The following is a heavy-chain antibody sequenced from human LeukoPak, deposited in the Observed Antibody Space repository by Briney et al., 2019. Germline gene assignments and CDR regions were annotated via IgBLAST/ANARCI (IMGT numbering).Heavy chain of an antibody. CDR3: ARTMTTGNYYYYMDV. CDR2: IIPIFGTA. CDR1: EGTFSSYA. Sequence: SVKVSCKASEGTFSSYAISWVRQAPGQGLEWMGGIIPIFGTANYAQKFQGRVTITTDESTSTAYMELSSLRSEDTAVYYCARTMTTGNYYYYMDVWGKGTTVTVSS. V-gene: IGHV1-69*05. D-gene: IGHD4-17*01. J-gene: IGHJ6*03.